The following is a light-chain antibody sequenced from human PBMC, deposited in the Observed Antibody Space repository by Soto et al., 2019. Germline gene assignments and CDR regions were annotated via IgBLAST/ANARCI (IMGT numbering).Light chain of an antibody. CDR3: QHYNTYSSLT. CDR2: DAS. V-gene: IGKV1-5*01. J-gene: IGKJ4*01. Sequence: DIQMTQSPSTLSASVGDRVTITCRASQSISSWLAWYQQKPGKAPKVLIYDASSLESGVPSRFSGSGSGTEFTLTISSLQPDDFATYYCQHYNTYSSLTFGGGTKVEIK. CDR1: QSISSW.